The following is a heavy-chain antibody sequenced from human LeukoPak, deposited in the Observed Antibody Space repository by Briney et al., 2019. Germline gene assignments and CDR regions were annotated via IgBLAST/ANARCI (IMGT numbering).Heavy chain of an antibody. J-gene: IGHJ4*02. Sequence: GGSLRLSCATSGFIFNTAWMSWVRQAPGKGLEWVGRIKSKSDGGTIEYPAPAKGRFTISRDDSKNTLYLQMNSLKTEDTAVYYCVTEGYCSGGSCYYYWGQGTLVTVSS. V-gene: IGHV3-15*01. CDR1: GFIFNTAW. CDR3: VTEGYCSGGSCYYY. D-gene: IGHD2-15*01. CDR2: IKSKSDGGTI.